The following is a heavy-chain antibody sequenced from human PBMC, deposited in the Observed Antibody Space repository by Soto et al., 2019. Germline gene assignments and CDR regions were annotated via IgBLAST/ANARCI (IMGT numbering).Heavy chain of an antibody. CDR2: ISSSGSTI. Sequence: LRLSCAASGFTFSSYEMNWVRQAPGKGLEWVSYISSSGSTIYYADSVKGRFTISRDNAKNSLYLQMNSLRAEDTAVYYCARDRDSSGWDLDFDYWGQGTLVTVSS. CDR1: GFTFSSYE. CDR3: ARDRDSSGWDLDFDY. D-gene: IGHD6-19*01. J-gene: IGHJ4*02. V-gene: IGHV3-48*03.